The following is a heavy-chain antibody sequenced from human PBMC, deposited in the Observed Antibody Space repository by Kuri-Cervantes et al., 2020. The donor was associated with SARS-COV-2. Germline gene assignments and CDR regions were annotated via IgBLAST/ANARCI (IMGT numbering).Heavy chain of an antibody. CDR3: AKDQLAYDSSGFDY. Sequence: GGSLRLSCAASGFTFSRYGMHWVRQAPGKGLEWVANIKQDGSNKYYADSVKGRFTISRDNSKNTLYLQMNSLRAEDTAVYYCAKDQLAYDSSGFDYWGQGTLVTVSS. CDR1: GFTFSRYG. V-gene: IGHV3-30*02. J-gene: IGHJ4*02. CDR2: IKQDGSNK. D-gene: IGHD3-22*01.